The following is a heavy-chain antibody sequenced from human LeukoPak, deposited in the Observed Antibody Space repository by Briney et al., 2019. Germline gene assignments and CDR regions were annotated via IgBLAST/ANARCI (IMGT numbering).Heavy chain of an antibody. D-gene: IGHD3-3*01. CDR2: INPNSGGT. CDR1: GYTFTGYY. Sequence: GASVKVSCKASGYTFTGYYMHWVRQAPGQGLEWMGWINPNSGGTNYAQKFQGRVTMTRDTSISTAYMELSRLRSDDTAVYYCAREYVSGVKRPITIFGVGSGGAFDIWGQGTMVTVSS. V-gene: IGHV1-2*02. CDR3: AREYVSGVKRPITIFGVGSGGAFDI. J-gene: IGHJ3*02.